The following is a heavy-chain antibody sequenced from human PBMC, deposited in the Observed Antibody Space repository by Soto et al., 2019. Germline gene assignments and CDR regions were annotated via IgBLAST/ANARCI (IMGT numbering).Heavy chain of an antibody. D-gene: IGHD3-22*01. Sequence: SETLSLTCTVSGGSISSYYWSWIRQPPGKGLEWIGYIYYSGSTNYNPSLKSRVTISLYTSKNQFSLKLSPVTAEDTASYFCARIWGSPLEGRVVVGAPTMIDFPNPLQPLPWG. CDR1: GGSISSYY. CDR2: IYYSGST. J-gene: IGHJ5*02. V-gene: IGHV4-59*01. CDR3: ARIWGSPLEGRVVVGAPTMIDFPNPLQPLP.